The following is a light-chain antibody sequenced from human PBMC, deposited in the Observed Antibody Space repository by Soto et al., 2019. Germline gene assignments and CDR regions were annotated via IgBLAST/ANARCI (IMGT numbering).Light chain of an antibody. V-gene: IGKV3-11*01. J-gene: IGKJ5*01. CDR2: DAS. CDR3: QQRSNWPVT. CDR1: PSVRSY. Sequence: EIVLPQSQATMSLSPGERAPLSGRARPSVRSYLAWYQQNPGQAPRLLIYDASNRATGIPARFSGSGSGTDLTLNISSLEPEDFAVYYCQQRSNWPVTFGQGTRLE.